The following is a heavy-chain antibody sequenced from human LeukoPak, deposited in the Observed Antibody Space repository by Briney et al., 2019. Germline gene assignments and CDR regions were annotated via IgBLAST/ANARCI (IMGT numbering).Heavy chain of an antibody. Sequence: GGSLRLSCAASGFTFSSYAMHWVRQAPGKGLEWVAVISYDGSNKYYADSVKGRFTISRDNSKNTLYLQMNSLRAEDTAVYYCAKDKVDIVATNYFDYWGQGTLVTVSS. CDR2: ISYDGSNK. CDR1: GFTFSSYA. V-gene: IGHV3-30-3*01. CDR3: AKDKVDIVATNYFDY. J-gene: IGHJ4*02. D-gene: IGHD5-12*01.